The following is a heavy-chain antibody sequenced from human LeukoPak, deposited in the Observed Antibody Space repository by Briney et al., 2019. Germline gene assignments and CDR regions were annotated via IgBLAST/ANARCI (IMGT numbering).Heavy chain of an antibody. V-gene: IGHV1-8*01. J-gene: IGHJ6*03. CDR2: MNPNSGNT. CDR1: GYTFTSYD. CDR3: AREVVGVEYNWNPGVVSYLDV. D-gene: IGHD1-20*01. Sequence: ASVKVSCKASGYTFTSYDINWVRQATGQGLEWMGWMNPNSGNTGYAQKFQGRVTMTRNTSISTAYMELSSLRSEDTAVYYCAREVVGVEYNWNPGVVSYLDVWGKGTTVTVSS.